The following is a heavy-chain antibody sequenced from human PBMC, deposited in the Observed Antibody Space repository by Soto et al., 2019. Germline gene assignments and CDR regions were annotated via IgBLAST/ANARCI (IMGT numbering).Heavy chain of an antibody. CDR2: IYPGDSDT. CDR1: GYAFSSYW. V-gene: IGHV5-51*01. J-gene: IGHJ5*02. CDR3: AREYCTADVCDHWFDP. Sequence: GGSLKTPCQGFGYAFSSYWIAWVRQMPGKGLGLVGIIYPGDSDTRFRPSFQGQVNIPVDKSITPAYLQWGRLKASGTARYYCAREYCTADVCDHWFDPWGQGTLVTVSS. D-gene: IGHD2-8*02.